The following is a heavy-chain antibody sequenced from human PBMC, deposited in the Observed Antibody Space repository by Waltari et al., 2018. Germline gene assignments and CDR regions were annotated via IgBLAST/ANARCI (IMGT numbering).Heavy chain of an antibody. V-gene: IGHV3-23*04. CDR2: ISGSGGST. CDR1: GFTFSSYA. J-gene: IGHJ4*02. CDR3: AKRGGHFIVGAPYYFDY. Sequence: EVQLVESGGGLVQPGGSLRLSCAASGFTFSSYAMSWVRQAPGKGLGWVSAISGSGGSTYYADSVKGRFTISRDNSKNTLYLQMNSLRAEDTAVYYCAKRGGHFIVGAPYYFDYWGQGTLVTVSS. D-gene: IGHD1-26*01.